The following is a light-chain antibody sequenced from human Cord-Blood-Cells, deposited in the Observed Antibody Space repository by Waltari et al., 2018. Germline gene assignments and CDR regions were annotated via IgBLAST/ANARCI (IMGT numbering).Light chain of an antibody. CDR2: GAS. V-gene: IGKV3-15*01. CDR1: QSVSSN. Sequence: EIVMTQSPATLSVSPGERATLSCRASQSVSSNLAWYQQKPGQAPRLLIYGASTRATGIPARFSGSGSGTEFTLTISSLQSEDFADYYCQQYNNWPPAITFGPGTKVDIK. CDR3: QQYNNWPPAIT. J-gene: IGKJ3*01.